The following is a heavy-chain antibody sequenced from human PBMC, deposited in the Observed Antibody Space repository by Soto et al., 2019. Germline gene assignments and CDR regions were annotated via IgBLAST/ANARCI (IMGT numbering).Heavy chain of an antibody. V-gene: IGHV3-48*02. J-gene: IGHJ4*02. D-gene: IGHD6-6*01. CDR1: GFTFTSLV. CDR3: AIGGAARPDY. Sequence: EVQLVESGGGLVQPGGSLKLSCATSGFTFTSLVIKWFRQAPRKGLEWVSYISGDSSSKHYADSVQGPFNISRDNARKSVYLQMNSLRDGDTAVYYCAIGGAARPDYWCQGTRVTVSS. CDR2: ISGDSSSK.